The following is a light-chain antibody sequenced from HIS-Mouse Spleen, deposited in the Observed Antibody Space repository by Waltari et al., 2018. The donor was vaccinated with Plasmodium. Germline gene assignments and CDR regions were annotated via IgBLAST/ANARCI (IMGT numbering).Light chain of an antibody. Sequence: SYELTQPPSVSVSPGQTARITCSGDALPKKYAYWYQQKSGRAPVLVIYEASKRPPGIPERFSGSSSGTMATLTISGAQVEDEADYYCYSTDSSGNHRVFGGGTKLTVL. CDR3: YSTDSSGNHRV. CDR1: ALPKKY. J-gene: IGLJ3*02. V-gene: IGLV3-10*01. CDR2: EAS.